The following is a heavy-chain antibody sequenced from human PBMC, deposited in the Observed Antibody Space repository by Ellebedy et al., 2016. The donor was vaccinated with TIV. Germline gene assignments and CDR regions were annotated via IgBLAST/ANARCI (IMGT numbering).Heavy chain of an antibody. CDR3: ASSLMENEAVAGTAFFQY. J-gene: IGHJ1*01. CDR2: TNKNGYI. CDR1: GFTFSSYA. Sequence: GESLKISCAASGFTFSSYAMSWVRQAPGKGLEWVSSTNKNGYIYYADSVKGRFPISRDNAKNSLYLQMNSLRAEDTAVYYCASSLMENEAVAGTAFFQYWGQGTLVTVSS. V-gene: IGHV3-21*01. D-gene: IGHD6-19*01.